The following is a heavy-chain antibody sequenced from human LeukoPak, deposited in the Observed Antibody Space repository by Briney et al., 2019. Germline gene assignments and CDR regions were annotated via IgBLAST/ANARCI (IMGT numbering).Heavy chain of an antibody. J-gene: IGHJ4*02. CDR2: IYYSGST. Sequence: SETLSLTCTVSGGSISSGDYYWSWIRQPPGKGLEWIGYIYYSGSTYYNPSLKSRVTISVDTSKNQFSLKLSSVTAADTAVYYCARAGEGGSDYYAHFDYWGQGTLVTVSS. CDR1: GGSISSGDYY. V-gene: IGHV4-30-4*01. CDR3: ARAGEGGSDYYAHFDY. D-gene: IGHD3-22*01.